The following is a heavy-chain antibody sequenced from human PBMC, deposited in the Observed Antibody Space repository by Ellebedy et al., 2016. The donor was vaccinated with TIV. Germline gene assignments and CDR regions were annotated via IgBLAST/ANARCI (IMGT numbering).Heavy chain of an antibody. D-gene: IGHD6-19*01. CDR1: GGSISSSSYY. V-gene: IGHV4-39*07. Sequence: SETLSLTXTVSGGSISSSSYYWGWIRQPPGKGLEWIGSIYYSGSTYYNPSLKSRVTISVDTSKNQFSLKLSSVTAADTAVYYCARGFRSSGWYYYGMDVWGQGTTVTVSS. CDR3: ARGFRSSGWYYYGMDV. J-gene: IGHJ6*02. CDR2: IYYSGST.